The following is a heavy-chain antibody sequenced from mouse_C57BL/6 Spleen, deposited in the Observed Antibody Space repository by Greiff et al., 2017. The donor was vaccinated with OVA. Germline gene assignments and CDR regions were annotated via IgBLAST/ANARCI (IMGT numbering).Heavy chain of an antibody. J-gene: IGHJ4*01. CDR3: VREIPYYGYDVGYAMDY. Sequence: EVMLVESGGGLVQPKGSLKLSCAASGFTFNTYAMHWVRQAPGKGLEWVARIRSKSSNYATYYADSVKDRFTISRDDSQSMLYLQMNNLKTEDTAMYYCVREIPYYGYDVGYAMDYWGQGTSVTVSS. CDR1: GFTFNTYA. D-gene: IGHD2-2*01. CDR2: IRSKSSNYAT. V-gene: IGHV10-3*01.